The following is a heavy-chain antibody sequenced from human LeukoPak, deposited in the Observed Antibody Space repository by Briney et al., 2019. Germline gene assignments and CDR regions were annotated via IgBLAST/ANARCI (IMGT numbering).Heavy chain of an antibody. D-gene: IGHD3-9*01. CDR1: GYTFTNYG. CDR2: INSYSGNT. CDR3: ARAPLKYDISTGHPSGYYYYGLDV. V-gene: IGHV1-18*04. Sequence: ASVKVSCKASGYTFTNYGFNWVRQAPVQGLEWMGWINSYSGNTYYAQKLQGRVTMTTDTSTTTVYMELRSLESDDTAVYYCARAPLKYDISTGHPSGYYYYGLDVWGKGTTVTVSS. J-gene: IGHJ6*04.